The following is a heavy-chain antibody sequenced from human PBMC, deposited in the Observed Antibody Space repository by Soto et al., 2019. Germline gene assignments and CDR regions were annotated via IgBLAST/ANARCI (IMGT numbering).Heavy chain of an antibody. V-gene: IGHV3-7*01. CDR3: ARNRVPFY. CDR2: IKQDGSEK. Sequence: EVQLVESGGGLVQPGGSLRLSCAASGFTFSSYWMSWVRQAPGKGLEWVANIKQDGSEKYYVDSVKGRFTISRDTAKNSLYLQMNSWRAEDGAVYYCARNRVPFYSAQGPLPTVSA. CDR1: GFTFSSYW. D-gene: IGHD3-3*01. J-gene: IGHJ4*02.